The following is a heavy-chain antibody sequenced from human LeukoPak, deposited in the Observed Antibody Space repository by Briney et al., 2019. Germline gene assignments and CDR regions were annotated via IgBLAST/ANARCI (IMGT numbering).Heavy chain of an antibody. CDR3: ARVGGQLWFSWFDP. CDR1: GGSITSYY. CDR2: IYITGST. J-gene: IGHJ5*02. Sequence: SETLSLTCTVSGGSITSYYWSWIRQSAGKGLEWIGRIYITGSTTYNPSLKSRVTMSLDTSKNQFSLKLSSVTAADTAVYYCARVGGQLWFSWFDPWGQGTLVTVSS. V-gene: IGHV4-4*07. D-gene: IGHD5-18*01.